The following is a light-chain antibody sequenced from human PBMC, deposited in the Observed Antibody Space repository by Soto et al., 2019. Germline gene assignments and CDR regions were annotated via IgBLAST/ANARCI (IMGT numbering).Light chain of an antibody. CDR2: KVS. CDR1: NSILYSDGNTY. J-gene: IGKJ1*01. V-gene: IGKV2D-30*01. CDR3: MRGPPQPLVT. Sequence: TIRKKAAISCTSSNSILYSDGNTYLNWFQQRLSQSPRRLIYKVSNWDSGVPDRFIGSGRGSGHTMKISGLGVAAEGFFLCMRGPPQPLVTFGQGTKVDIK.